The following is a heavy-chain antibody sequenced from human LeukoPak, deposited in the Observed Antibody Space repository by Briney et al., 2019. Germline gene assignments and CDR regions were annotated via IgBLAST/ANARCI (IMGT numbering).Heavy chain of an antibody. CDR2: ISSTGST. J-gene: IGHJ5*02. CDR3: ARHVRKRGIAVAGTPGWFDP. CDR1: GGSISSGGYS. V-gene: IGHV4-30-4*07. Sequence: SETLSLTCAVSGGSISSGGYSWSWIRQPPGKGLEWIGYISSTGSTYYNPSLKSRLSISLDTSKNQFSLKLSSVTAADTAVYYCARHVRKRGIAVAGTPGWFDPWGQGTLVTVSS. D-gene: IGHD6-19*01.